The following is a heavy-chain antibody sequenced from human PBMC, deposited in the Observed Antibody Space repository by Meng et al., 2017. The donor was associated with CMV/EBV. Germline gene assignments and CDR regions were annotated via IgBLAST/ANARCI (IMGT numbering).Heavy chain of an antibody. CDR3: TTRITIFGVVRGGFDY. J-gene: IGHJ4*02. V-gene: IGHV3-15*01. CDR1: GFTFSSYW. Sequence: GGSLRLSCAASGFTFSSYWMHWVRQAPGKGLEWVGRIKSKTDGGTTDYAAPVKGRFTISRDDSKNTLYLQMNSLKTEDTAVYYCTTRITIFGVVRGGFDYWGQGTLVTVSS. CDR2: IKSKTDGGTT. D-gene: IGHD3-3*01.